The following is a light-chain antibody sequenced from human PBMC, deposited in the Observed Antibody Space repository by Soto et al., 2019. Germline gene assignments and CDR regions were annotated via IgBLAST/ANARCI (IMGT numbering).Light chain of an antibody. CDR3: AAWDDSLNGYV. CDR1: SSNIGSNT. CDR2: SRN. J-gene: IGLJ1*01. Sequence: HSVLTQPPSASGTPGQRVTISCFGSSSNIGSNTVNWYQQLPGTAPRLLMYSRNQRPSGVPDRFSGSKSGTSASLAISGLQSEDEADYYCAAWDDSLNGYVFGTGTKLTVL. V-gene: IGLV1-44*01.